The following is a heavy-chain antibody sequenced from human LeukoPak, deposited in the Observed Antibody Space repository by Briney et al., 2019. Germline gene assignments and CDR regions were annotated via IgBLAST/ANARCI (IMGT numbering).Heavy chain of an antibody. J-gene: IGHJ6*02. CDR1: GFTFSSYE. CDR2: ISSGGRAI. CDR3: ARELPVGLEVDGMDV. D-gene: IGHD1-1*01. V-gene: IGHV3-48*03. Sequence: GGSLRLSCAASGFTFSSYEMNWVRQAPGKGLEWVSYISSGGRAIYYADSVKGRFTISRANAKNSLYLQMNSLRAEDTAVYYCARELPVGLEVDGMDVWGQGTTVTVSS.